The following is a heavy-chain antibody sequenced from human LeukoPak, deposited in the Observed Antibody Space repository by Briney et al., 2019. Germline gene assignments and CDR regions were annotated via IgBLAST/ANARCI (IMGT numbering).Heavy chain of an antibody. V-gene: IGHV3-23*01. Sequence: GSLRLSCAASGFTFSGYAMSWVRQAPGKGLEWVSAISGSGGSIYYADSVKGRFTISRDNSKNTLYLQMNSLRAEDTAVYYCAKGTGYTSSSGSVLDYWGPGTLVTVSS. CDR1: GFTFSGYA. J-gene: IGHJ4*02. CDR3: AKGTGYTSSSGSVLDY. D-gene: IGHD6-6*01. CDR2: ISGSGGSI.